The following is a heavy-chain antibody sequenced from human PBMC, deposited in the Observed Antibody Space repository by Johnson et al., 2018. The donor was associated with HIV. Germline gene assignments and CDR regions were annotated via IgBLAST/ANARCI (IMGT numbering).Heavy chain of an antibody. D-gene: IGHD3-22*01. Sequence: EMQLVESGGGVVQPGRSLRLSCAASGFTFSGSAMHWVRQAPGKGLEWVSSISGSGGSKYYADSAKGRFTISRDNSKNTLYLQMNSLRAEDTAVHYCAKVRYYDRDAFDIWGPGTLVTVSP. CDR2: ISGSGGSK. CDR1: GFTFSGSA. J-gene: IGHJ3*02. CDR3: AKVRYYDRDAFDI. V-gene: IGHV3-23*04.